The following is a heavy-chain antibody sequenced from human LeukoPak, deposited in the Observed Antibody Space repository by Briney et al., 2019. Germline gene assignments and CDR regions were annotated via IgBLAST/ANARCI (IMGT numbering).Heavy chain of an antibody. CDR1: GYTLTGYY. CDR3: ARAPAYYDILTGYYSGYYFDY. CDR2: INPNSGGT. J-gene: IGHJ4*02. V-gene: IGHV1-2*02. D-gene: IGHD3-9*01. Sequence: AASVKVSCKASGYTLTGYYMHWVRQAPGQGLEWMGWINPNSGGTNYAQKFQGRVTMTRDTSISTAYMELSRLRSDDTAVYYCARAPAYYDILTGYYSGYYFDYWGQGTLVTVSS.